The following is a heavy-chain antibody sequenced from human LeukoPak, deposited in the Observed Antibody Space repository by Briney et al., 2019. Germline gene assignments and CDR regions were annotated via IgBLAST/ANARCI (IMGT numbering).Heavy chain of an antibody. CDR3: ARGLYNWNDGRNLDY. D-gene: IGHD1-1*01. CDR1: GFTFSSYS. V-gene: IGHV3-21*04. J-gene: IGHJ4*02. Sequence: GGSLRLSCAASGFTFSSYSMNWVRQAPGKGLEWVSSISSSSSYIYYADSVKGRFTISRDNAENSLYLQMNSLRAEDTAVYYCARGLYNWNDGRNLDYWGQGILVTVSS. CDR2: ISSSSSYI.